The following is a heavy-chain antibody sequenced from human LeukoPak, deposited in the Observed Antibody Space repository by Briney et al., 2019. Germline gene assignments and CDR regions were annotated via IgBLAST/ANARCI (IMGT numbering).Heavy chain of an antibody. CDR1: GDSVSSTDAA. V-gene: IGHV6-1*01. CDR3: ARSTGWLNGH. Sequence: SQTLSLTCAISGDSVSSTDAAWNWIRQSPSRGLEWLGRTYYRSKWYSDYAVSVKGRITVNPDTSKNQFSQHLKSATPEDSAAYYCARSTGWLNGHWGQGTLVTVSS. CDR2: TYYRSKWYS. D-gene: IGHD2-8*02. J-gene: IGHJ4*02.